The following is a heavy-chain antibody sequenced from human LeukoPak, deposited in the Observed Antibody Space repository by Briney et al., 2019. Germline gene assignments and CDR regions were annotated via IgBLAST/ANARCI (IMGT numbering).Heavy chain of an antibody. CDR3: AKGVPDSSSWSTGYYFDY. J-gene: IGHJ4*02. CDR2: ISGSGGST. Sequence: GGSLRLSCAASGFTFSSYAMSWVRQAPGKGLEWVSAISGSGGSTYYADSVKGRFTISRDNSKNTMNLQMNSLRAEDTAVYYCAKGVPDSSSWSTGYYFDYWGQGTLVTVSS. CDR1: GFTFSSYA. D-gene: IGHD6-13*01. V-gene: IGHV3-23*01.